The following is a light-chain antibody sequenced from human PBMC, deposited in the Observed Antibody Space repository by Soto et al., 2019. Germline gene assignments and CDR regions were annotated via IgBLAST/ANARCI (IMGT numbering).Light chain of an antibody. CDR3: QQRSNWPPLYS. V-gene: IGKV3-11*01. J-gene: IGKJ2*03. CDR1: QRVSTY. CDR2: DAS. Sequence: EIVLTQSPVTLSLSPGERATLSCRASQRVSTYLAWYQQKPGQAPRLLIHDASNRAAGVPARFSGSGSGADFTLTISSLEPEDFAVYYCQQRSNWPPLYSFGPGTKLEIK.